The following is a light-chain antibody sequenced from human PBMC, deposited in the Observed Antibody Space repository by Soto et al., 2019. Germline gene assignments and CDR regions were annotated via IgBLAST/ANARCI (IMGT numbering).Light chain of an antibody. V-gene: IGLV2-14*01. CDR2: DVS. Sequence: QSALTQPASVSGSPGQSITISCTGTSSDVGGYNYVSWYQQHPGKAPKLMIYDVSNRPSGVSNRFSGSKSGNTASLTISGLQAEDEADYHCSSYPSSSTRVFGAGTKVTV. CDR3: SSYPSSSTRV. CDR1: SSDVGGYNY. J-gene: IGLJ1*01.